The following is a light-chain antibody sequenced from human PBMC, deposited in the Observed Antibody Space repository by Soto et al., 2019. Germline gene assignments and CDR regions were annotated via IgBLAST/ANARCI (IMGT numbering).Light chain of an antibody. Sequence: QSVLTQPPSVSGAPGQRVTISCTGSSSNIGAVYAVHWYQQLPGTAPKLLIYGNSNRPSGVPDRFSGSKSGTSASLAITGLQAEDEADYYFQSYDSRLSGRVFGGGTKLTV. CDR3: QSYDSRLSGRV. CDR2: GNS. J-gene: IGLJ2*01. CDR1: SSNIGAVYA. V-gene: IGLV1-40*01.